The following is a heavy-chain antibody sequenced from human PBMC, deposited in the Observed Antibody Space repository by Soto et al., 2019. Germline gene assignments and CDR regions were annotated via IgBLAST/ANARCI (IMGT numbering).Heavy chain of an antibody. CDR1: GYTFTGYY. D-gene: IGHD2-15*01. CDR2: INPNSGGT. J-gene: IGHJ4*02. Sequence: QVQLVQSGAEVKKPGASVKVSCKASGYTFTGYYMHWVRQAPGQGLEWMGWINPNSGGTNYAQKFQGRVTMTRDTSISTAYMELSRLISDDTAVYYCASKFRGCSGGSCYDTLDYWGQGTLVTVSS. V-gene: IGHV1-2*02. CDR3: ASKFRGCSGGSCYDTLDY.